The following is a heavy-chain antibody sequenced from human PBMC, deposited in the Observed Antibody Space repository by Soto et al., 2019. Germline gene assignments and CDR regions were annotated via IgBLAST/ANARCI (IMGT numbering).Heavy chain of an antibody. D-gene: IGHD3-3*01. V-gene: IGHV4-31*03. CDR2: IYYSGST. CDR3: ARDVLRSNYYGMDV. J-gene: IGHJ6*02. CDR1: GGSISSGGYY. Sequence: TLSLTCTVSGGSISSGGYYWSLILEHPGKGLEWIGYIYYSGSTYYNPSLKSRVTISVDTSKNQFSLKLSSVTAADTAVYYCARDVLRSNYYGMDVWGQGTTVTVSS.